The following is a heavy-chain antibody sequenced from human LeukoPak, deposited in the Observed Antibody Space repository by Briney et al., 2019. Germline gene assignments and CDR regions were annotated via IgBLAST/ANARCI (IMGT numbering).Heavy chain of an antibody. V-gene: IGHV3-23*01. CDR3: AKARDPAEYFQH. J-gene: IGHJ1*01. CDR1: GFTFSSYA. Sequence: PGGSLRLSCAASGFTFSSYAMSWVRQAPGKGLEWVSAISGSGGSTCYADSVKGRFTISRDNSKNTLYLQMNSLRAEDTAVYYCAKARDPAEYFQHWGQGTLVTVSS. CDR2: ISGSGGST. D-gene: IGHD2-21*02.